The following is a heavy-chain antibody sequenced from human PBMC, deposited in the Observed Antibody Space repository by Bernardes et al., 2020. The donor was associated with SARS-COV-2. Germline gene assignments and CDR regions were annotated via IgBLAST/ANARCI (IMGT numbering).Heavy chain of an antibody. D-gene: IGHD3-22*01. CDR1: GFPFTTHA. CDR2: ISGSGGST. V-gene: IGHV3-23*01. J-gene: IGHJ1*01. Sequence: VGSLRLSCAASGFPFTTHAMSWVRQAPGKGLDLVSVISGSGGSTYYADSVKGRFTISRDNSKNTLYLQMSSLRAEDTAVYFCAKDHFDSSGPGWYFQHWGQGTLVTVSS. CDR3: AKDHFDSSGPGWYFQH.